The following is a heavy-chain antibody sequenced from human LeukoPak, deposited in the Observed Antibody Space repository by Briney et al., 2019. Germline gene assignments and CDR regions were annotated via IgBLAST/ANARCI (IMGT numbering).Heavy chain of an antibody. Sequence: GGSLRLSCAASGFTFSSYSMIWVRQAPGKGLEWVSGIGSNSVPTVYADSVKGRFTISRDNSKSMLYLQMDRLRVEDTAVYYCAKHCSGYCNTASEKRFDPWGQGTLVTVSS. D-gene: IGHD2-2*03. CDR1: GFTFSSYS. CDR3: AKHCSGYCNTASEKRFDP. CDR2: IGSNSVPT. J-gene: IGHJ5*02. V-gene: IGHV3-23*01.